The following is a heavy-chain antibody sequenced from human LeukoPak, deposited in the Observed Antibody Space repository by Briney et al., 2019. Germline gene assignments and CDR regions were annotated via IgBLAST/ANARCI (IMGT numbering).Heavy chain of an antibody. CDR2: IYYSGST. CDR3: ARRQHNNWFDP. D-gene: IGHD2-2*01. Sequence: SETLSLTCTVSGGSISSYYWSWIRQPPGKGLEWIGYIYYSGSTNHNPSLKSRVTISVDTSKNQFSLKLSSVTAADTAVYYCARRQHNNWFDPWGQGTLVTVSS. CDR1: GGSISSYY. J-gene: IGHJ5*02. V-gene: IGHV4-59*08.